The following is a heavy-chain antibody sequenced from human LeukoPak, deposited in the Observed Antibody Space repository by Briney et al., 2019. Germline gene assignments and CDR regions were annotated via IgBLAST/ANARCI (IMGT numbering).Heavy chain of an antibody. V-gene: IGHV3-30*18. CDR1: GFTFSNYG. CDR3: AKDSGYSSGTFDY. CDR2: ISYDGSNK. J-gene: IGHJ4*02. D-gene: IGHD6-19*01. Sequence: GRSLRLSCAASGFTFSNYGMHWVRQAPGKGLEWVAVISYDGSNKYYADSVKGRFTISRDNSKNTLYLQMNSLRAEDTAVYYCAKDSGYSSGTFDYWGQGTLVTVSS.